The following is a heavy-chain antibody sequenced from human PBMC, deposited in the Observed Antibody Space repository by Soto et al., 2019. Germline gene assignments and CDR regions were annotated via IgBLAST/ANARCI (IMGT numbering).Heavy chain of an antibody. V-gene: IGHV4-39*01. Sequence: SETLSLTCTVSGGSISSSSYYWGWIRQPPGKGLEWIGSIYYSGSTYYNPSLKSRVTISVDTSKNQFSLKLSSVTAADTAVYYCAREVRDYYYYYMDVWGKGTTVTVSS. CDR2: IYYSGST. D-gene: IGHD2-21*01. CDR3: AREVRDYYYYYMDV. CDR1: GGSISSSSYY. J-gene: IGHJ6*03.